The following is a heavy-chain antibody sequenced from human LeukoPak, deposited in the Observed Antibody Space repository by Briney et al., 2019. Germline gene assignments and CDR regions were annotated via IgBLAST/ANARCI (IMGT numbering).Heavy chain of an antibody. V-gene: IGHV1-18*01. CDR1: GYTFTRYG. CDR2: ISAYNGNT. J-gene: IGHJ6*03. D-gene: IGHD3-10*01. Sequence: ASVKVFCKASGYTFTRYGISWVRQAPGQGLEWMGWISAYNGNTNYVQKLQGRVTMTTDTSTSTAYMELRSLRSDDTAVYYCARVVGGSGNGYYMDVWGKGTTVTVSS. CDR3: ARVVGGSGNGYYMDV.